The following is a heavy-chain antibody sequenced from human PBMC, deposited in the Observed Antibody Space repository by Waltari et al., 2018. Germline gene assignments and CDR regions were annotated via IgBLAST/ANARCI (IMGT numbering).Heavy chain of an antibody. V-gene: IGHV1-24*01. CDR1: GYTLTDLS. CDR3: AIDRPTFFMDV. J-gene: IGHJ6*02. CDR2: FDPEDDET. Sequence: QVQLLQSGAEVKKPGASVKVSCKVSGYTLTDLSMHWVRQAPGKGLEWMGSFDPEDDETIYAHKFQGRVTMTEDASTDTAYMELSSLRSEDTAVYYCAIDRPTFFMDVWGQGTTVTVSS. D-gene: IGHD3-3*01.